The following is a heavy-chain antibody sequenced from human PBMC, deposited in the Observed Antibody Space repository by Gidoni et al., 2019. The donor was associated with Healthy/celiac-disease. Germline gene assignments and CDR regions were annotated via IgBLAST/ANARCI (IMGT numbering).Heavy chain of an antibody. J-gene: IGHJ4*02. CDR2: IYYSGST. V-gene: IGHV4-31*03. Sequence: QVQLQESGPGLVKPSQTLSLTCTVSGGSISSGGYYWSWIRQHPGKGLEWIGYIYYSGSTYYNPSLKSRVTISVDTSKNQFSLKLSSVTAADTAVHYCARTTDQAMVYAYFDYWGQGTLVTVSS. CDR1: GGSISSGGYY. D-gene: IGHD2-8*01. CDR3: ARTTDQAMVYAYFDY.